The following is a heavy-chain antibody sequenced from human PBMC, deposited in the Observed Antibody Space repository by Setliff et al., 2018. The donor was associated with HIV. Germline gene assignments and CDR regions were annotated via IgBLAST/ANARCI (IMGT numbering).Heavy chain of an antibody. Sequence: SETLSLTCTVSGGSISSSSYYWGWVRQPPGRGLEWIGSMYYSGSTYYNPSLKSRATISVDTSKNQFSLKLRSVTAADTALYYCARGRYRSRWYASDHYYIDVWGKGTTVTVSS. CDR1: GGSISSSSYY. CDR2: MYYSGST. J-gene: IGHJ6*03. D-gene: IGHD6-13*01. V-gene: IGHV4-39*01. CDR3: ARGRYRSRWYASDHYYIDV.